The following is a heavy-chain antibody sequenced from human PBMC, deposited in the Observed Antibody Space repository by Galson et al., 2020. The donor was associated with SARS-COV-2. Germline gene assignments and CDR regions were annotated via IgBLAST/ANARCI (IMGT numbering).Heavy chain of an antibody. J-gene: IGHJ6*01. Sequence: SETLSLTCTVSGGSISSGSYYWSWIRQHPGKGLEWIGHIYYTGSTYYNPSLKSRVTISVDTSKNQFSLKLSSVTAADTAVYYCARKAHCTASSGDSYGLAGWGEGTAVTV. CDR1: GGSISSGSYY. CDR3: ARKAHCTASSGDSYGLAG. D-gene: IGHD3-22*01. V-gene: IGHV4-31*03. CDR2: IYYTGST.